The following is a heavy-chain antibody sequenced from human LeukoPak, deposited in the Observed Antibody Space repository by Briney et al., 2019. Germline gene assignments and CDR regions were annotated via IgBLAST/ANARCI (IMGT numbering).Heavy chain of an antibody. Sequence: SETLSLTCAISGDSVSSNSAAWNWIRQSPSRGLEWLGRTYYRSKWYNDYAVSVKSRITINPDTSKNQFSLQLNSVTPEDTAVYYCAREARMSGYCSGGSCYPAYYYSGMDVWGQGTTVTV. CDR1: GDSVSSNSAA. CDR3: AREARMSGYCSGGSCYPAYYYSGMDV. CDR2: TYYRSKWYN. J-gene: IGHJ6*02. D-gene: IGHD2-15*01. V-gene: IGHV6-1*01.